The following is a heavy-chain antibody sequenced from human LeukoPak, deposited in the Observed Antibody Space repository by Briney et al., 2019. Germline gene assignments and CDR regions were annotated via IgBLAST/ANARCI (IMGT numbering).Heavy chain of an antibody. D-gene: IGHD3-10*01. Sequence: SQTLSLTCTVSGGSISSGDYYWSWIRQPPGEGLEWIGYIYYSGSTYYNPSLKSRVTISVDTSKNQFSLKLSSVTAADTAVYYCAREGNGSGGGYFDYWGQGTLVTVSS. CDR2: IYYSGST. V-gene: IGHV4-30-4*01. CDR3: AREGNGSGGGYFDY. J-gene: IGHJ4*02. CDR1: GGSISSGDYY.